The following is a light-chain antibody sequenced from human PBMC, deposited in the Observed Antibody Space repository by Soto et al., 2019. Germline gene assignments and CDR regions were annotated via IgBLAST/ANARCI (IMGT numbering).Light chain of an antibody. CDR1: TSDVGSYSL. CDR3: CSYAGSATYV. V-gene: IGLV2-23*01. J-gene: IGLJ1*01. Sequence: QSVLAQPASVSGSPGQSITISCTVTTSDVGSYSLVSWYQQHPGKAPKLMIYEGTKRPSGVSNRFSGSKSGNTASLTISGLQAEDEADYYCCSYAGSATYVFGTGTKVTLL. CDR2: EGT.